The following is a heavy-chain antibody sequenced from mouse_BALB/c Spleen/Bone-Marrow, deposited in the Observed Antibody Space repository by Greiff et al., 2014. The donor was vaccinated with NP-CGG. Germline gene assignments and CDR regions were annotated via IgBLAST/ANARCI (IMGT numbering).Heavy chain of an antibody. D-gene: IGHD2-4*01. J-gene: IGHJ4*01. V-gene: IGHV5-17*02. CDR1: GFTFSSFG. CDR2: ISNGSSPI. Sequence: DVQLVESGGGLVQPGGSRKLSCAASGFTFSSFGMHWVRQAPEKGLEWVAYISNGSSPIYYADTVKGRFTISRDNPKNTLFLQMTSLRSEDTAMYYCARKGAMITHYYAMDYWGQRTSCTVST. CDR3: ARKGAMITHYYAMDY.